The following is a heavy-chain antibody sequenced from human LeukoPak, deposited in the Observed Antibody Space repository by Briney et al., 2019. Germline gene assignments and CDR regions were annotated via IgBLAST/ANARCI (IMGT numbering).Heavy chain of an antibody. CDR3: AKDLHGGYSSDY. J-gene: IGHJ4*02. CDR1: GFTFNNFG. Sequence: GGSLRLSCAASGFTFNNFGMHWVRQAPAKGLELVGFIGYEGVHKYYAASVKARLTISKDNSKATLYLQMNSLRPEDTAVYYCAKDLHGGYSSDYWGQGTLVTVSS. D-gene: IGHD3-22*01. V-gene: IGHV3-30*02. CDR2: IGYEGVHK.